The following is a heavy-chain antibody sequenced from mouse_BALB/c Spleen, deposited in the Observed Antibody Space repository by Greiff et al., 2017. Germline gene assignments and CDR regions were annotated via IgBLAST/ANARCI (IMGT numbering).Heavy chain of an antibody. V-gene: IGHV14-3*02. CDR3: ARQLGLRDWFAY. J-gene: IGHJ3*01. CDR1: GFNIKDTY. CDR2: IDPANGNT. D-gene: IGHD3-1*01. Sequence: VQLKESGAELVKPGASVKLSCTASGFNIKDTYMHWVKQRPEQGLEWIGRIDPANGNTKYDPKFQGKATITADTSSNTAYLQLSSLTSEDTAVYYCARQLGLRDWFAYWGQGTLVTVS.